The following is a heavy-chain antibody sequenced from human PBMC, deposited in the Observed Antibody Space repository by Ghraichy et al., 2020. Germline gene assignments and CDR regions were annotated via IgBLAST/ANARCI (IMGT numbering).Heavy chain of an antibody. CDR3: AREREHYYDNSGCSYYYYYMDV. J-gene: IGHJ6*03. D-gene: IGHD3-22*01. V-gene: IGHV4-30-4*01. CDR2: IEYSGSI. Sequence: SETLSLTCTVSGGSISSGDSSWSWIRQPPGKGLEWIGFIEYSGSIHYTPSLKSRVTISVDKSKNQFSLELSSVTVADTAVYYCAREREHYYDNSGCSYYYYYMDVWGEGTTVTVSS. CDR1: GGSISSGDSS.